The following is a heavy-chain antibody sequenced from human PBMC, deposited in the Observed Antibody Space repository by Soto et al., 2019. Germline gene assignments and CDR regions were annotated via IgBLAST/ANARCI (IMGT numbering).Heavy chain of an antibody. CDR2: IYHSGST. V-gene: IGHV4-4*02. Sequence: SETMCLTWAVSGGSIGGLNCRRCVSQPPGKGLEWIGEIYHSGSTNYNPSLKSRVTISVDKSKNQFSLKLSSVTAADTAVYYCGGVLVPAALGYYYGMDVWGQGTTVTVSS. CDR3: GGVLVPAALGYYYGMDV. D-gene: IGHD2-2*01. J-gene: IGHJ6*02. CDR1: GGSIGGLNC.